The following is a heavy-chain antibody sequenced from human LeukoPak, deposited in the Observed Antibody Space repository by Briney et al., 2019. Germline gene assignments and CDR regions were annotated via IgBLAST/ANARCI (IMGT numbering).Heavy chain of an antibody. CDR2: IYPGDSDT. J-gene: IGHJ4*02. Sequence: GESLKISCKGSGYSFTRNWIGWVRQMPGKGLEWMAIIYPGDSDTRYSPSFQGQVTISADKSISTAYLQWSSLKASDTAMYYCARRKGYSSSSGGADYWGQGTLVTVSS. CDR3: ARRKGYSSSSGGADY. CDR1: GYSFTRNW. V-gene: IGHV5-51*01. D-gene: IGHD6-6*01.